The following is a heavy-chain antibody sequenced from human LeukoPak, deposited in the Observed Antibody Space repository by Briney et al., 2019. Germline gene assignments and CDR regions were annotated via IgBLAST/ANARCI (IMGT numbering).Heavy chain of an antibody. CDR2: MCYSGIT. V-gene: IGHV4-61*01. D-gene: IGHD7-27*01. Sequence: SETLSLTCTVSGGSVSSNNYYWSWIRQPPGKGLEWIGYMCYSGITNYNPSLKSRATMSVDTSKNQFSLKLSSVTAADTAVYYCARDWGGIWGQGTMVTVSS. CDR3: ARDWGGI. J-gene: IGHJ3*02. CDR1: GGSVSSNNYY.